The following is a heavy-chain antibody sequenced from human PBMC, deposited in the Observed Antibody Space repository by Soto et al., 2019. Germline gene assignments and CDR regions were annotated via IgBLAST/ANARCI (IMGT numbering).Heavy chain of an antibody. D-gene: IGHD2-21*02. CDR2: ISLYHHST. CDR3: ARELYSCGGDCPYYMDY. Sequence: ASVKVSCKTSGYPFTDYFIHWVRQAPGLGLEWMGIISLYHHSTSYAQKFQGRLTVTADTSTTTVYMDLSSLTSEDSAVYWCARELYSCGGDCPYYMDYWGQGTLVTVSS. V-gene: IGHV1-46*01. J-gene: IGHJ4*02. CDR1: GYPFTDYF.